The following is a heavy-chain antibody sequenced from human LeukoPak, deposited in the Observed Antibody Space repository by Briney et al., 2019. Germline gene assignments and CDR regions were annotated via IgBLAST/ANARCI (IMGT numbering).Heavy chain of an antibody. V-gene: IGHV4-59*07. J-gene: IGHJ4*02. CDR2: NYYSGST. CDR1: GGSISSYY. CDR3: ARVVEYSSSSGLGY. Sequence: KSSDTLSLTCTVSGGSISSYYWSWIRQPTGKGLVGIGYNYYSGSTNYNPSLKSRVTISVDTSKNQFSLKLSTVTAADTALYYCARVVEYSSSSGLGYWGQRTLVTVSS. D-gene: IGHD6-6*01.